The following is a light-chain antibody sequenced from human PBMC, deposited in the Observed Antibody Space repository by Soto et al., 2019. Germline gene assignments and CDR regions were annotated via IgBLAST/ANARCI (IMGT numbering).Light chain of an antibody. CDR1: SSDVGGYNY. J-gene: IGLJ3*02. CDR3: SSYTSSSTWV. CDR2: EVS. Sequence: QSVLTQPASVSGSPGQSITISCTGTSSDVGGYNYVSWYQQHPGKAPKLMIYEVSNWPSGVSNRFSGSKSGNTASLTISGLQAEDGADYYCSSYTSSSTWVFGGGTKLTVL. V-gene: IGLV2-14*01.